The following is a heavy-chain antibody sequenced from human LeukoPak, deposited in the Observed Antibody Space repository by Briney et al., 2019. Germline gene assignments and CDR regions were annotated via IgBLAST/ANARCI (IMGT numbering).Heavy chain of an antibody. CDR2: ITSSSIYK. CDR1: GFTFSRYS. V-gene: IGHV3-21*01. Sequence: PGGSLRLSCAASGFTFSRYSMNWVRQAPGKGLEWVSSITSSSIYKYYADSVKGRFTISRDNAKKSLYLQMNSLRAEDTAVYYCASPRYDSSGYYGIIGYWGQGTLVTVSS. J-gene: IGHJ4*02. CDR3: ASPRYDSSGYYGIIGY. D-gene: IGHD3-22*01.